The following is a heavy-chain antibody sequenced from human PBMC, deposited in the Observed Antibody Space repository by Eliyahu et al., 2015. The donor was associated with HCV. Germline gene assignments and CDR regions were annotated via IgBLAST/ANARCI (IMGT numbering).Heavy chain of an antibody. CDR2: XNHSGST. D-gene: IGHD5-18*01. CDR1: GGSFSGYS. J-gene: IGHJ4*02. Sequence: QVQLQQWGAGLLKPSXTLSLTCGXYGGSFSGYSWAWIRQPPGKGLECIGEXNHSGSTKYNPSLKSRVTISGDTSKNQFSLNLTSVTAADTAVYYCARRGIYSFGLWGQGTLVTVSS. CDR3: ARRGIYSFGL. V-gene: IGHV4-34*01.